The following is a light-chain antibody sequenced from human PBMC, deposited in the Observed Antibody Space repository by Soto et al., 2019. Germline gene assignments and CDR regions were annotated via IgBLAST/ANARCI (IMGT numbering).Light chain of an antibody. J-gene: IGLJ2*01. CDR2: DVS. CDR1: SSDVGGYNY. V-gene: IGLV2-14*01. Sequence: QSALTQPASVSGSPGQSITISCTGTSSDVGGYNYVSWYQQRPGKAPKLMIYDVSNGPSGVSNRFSGSKSGNTASLTISGLQAEDEADYYCSSYTSSSTPLVVFGGGTKLTVL. CDR3: SSYTSSSTPLVV.